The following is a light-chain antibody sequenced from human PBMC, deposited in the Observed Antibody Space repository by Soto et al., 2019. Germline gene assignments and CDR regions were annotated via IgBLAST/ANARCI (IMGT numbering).Light chain of an antibody. Sequence: DIQITQSPSSMSASVGDRVTVTCRASQNVSSWLAWYQQTPGKAPKLLIYGASTLQRGVPARFSGSGSGTEFTLVISSLQPEDFATYFCQQGNRFPFTFGPGT. V-gene: IGKV1-12*01. CDR1: QNVSSW. CDR2: GAS. J-gene: IGKJ3*01. CDR3: QQGNRFPFT.